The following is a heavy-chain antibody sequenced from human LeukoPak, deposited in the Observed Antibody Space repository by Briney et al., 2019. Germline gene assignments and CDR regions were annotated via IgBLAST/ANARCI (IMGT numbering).Heavy chain of an antibody. CDR2: INTNTGNP. J-gene: IGHJ4*02. CDR1: GYTFTNYA. V-gene: IGHV7-4-1*02. D-gene: IGHD2-2*01. CDR3: ARESHYAGDCIDY. Sequence: ASVRVSCKASGYTFTNYAMNWVRQAPGQGLEWMGWINTNTGNPTYAQGFTGRFVFSSDTSVSTAFLQISSLKAEDTAVYYCARESHYAGDCIDYWGQGTLVTVSS.